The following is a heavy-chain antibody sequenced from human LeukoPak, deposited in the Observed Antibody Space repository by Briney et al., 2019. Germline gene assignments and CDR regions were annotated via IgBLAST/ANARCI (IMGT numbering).Heavy chain of an antibody. CDR2: INHSGST. V-gene: IGHV4-34*01. CDR3: ARKTGAFDP. CDR1: GGSFSGYY. Sequence: SETLSFTCAVYGGSFSGYYWSWIRQPPGKGLEWIGEINHSGSTNYNPSLKSRVTISVDTSKNQFSLKLSSVTAADTAVYYCARKTGAFDPWGQGTLVTVSS. D-gene: IGHD1-1*01. J-gene: IGHJ5*02.